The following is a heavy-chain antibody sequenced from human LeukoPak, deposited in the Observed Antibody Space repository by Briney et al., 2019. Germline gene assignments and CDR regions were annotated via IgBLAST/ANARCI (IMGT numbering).Heavy chain of an antibody. CDR1: GGSISSYY. V-gene: IGHV4-59*12. J-gene: IGHJ5*02. Sequence: SETLSLTCTVSGGSISSYYWSWIRQPPGKGLEWIGYIYYSGSTNYNPSLKSRVTISVDTSKNQFSLKLSSVTAADTAVYYCARGRLHYYDSSGAFDPWGQGTLVTVSS. CDR2: IYYSGST. D-gene: IGHD3-22*01. CDR3: ARGRLHYYDSSGAFDP.